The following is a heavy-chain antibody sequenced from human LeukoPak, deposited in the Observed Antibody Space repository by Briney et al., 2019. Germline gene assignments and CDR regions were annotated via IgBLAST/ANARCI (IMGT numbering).Heavy chain of an antibody. V-gene: IGHV4-59*12. CDR3: ARDRYSYGY. CDR2: IYYSGST. Sequence: SETLFLTCTVSGGSLSSYYWSWLRQPPGKGLEWIGYIYYSGSTNYNPSLKSRVTISVDTSKNQFSLKLSSVTAADTAVYYCARDRYSYGYWGQGTLVTVSS. CDR1: GGSLSSYY. J-gene: IGHJ4*02. D-gene: IGHD5-18*01.